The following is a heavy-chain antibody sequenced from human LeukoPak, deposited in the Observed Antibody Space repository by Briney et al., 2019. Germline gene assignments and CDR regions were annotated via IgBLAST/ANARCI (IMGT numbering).Heavy chain of an antibody. Sequence: GGSLRLSCAASGFTFSSYAMHWVRQAPGKGLEWVAVISYDGSNKYYADSVKGRFTISRENAKNSLYLQMNSLRAGDTAVYYCARDRGGGHMDVWGKGTTVTISS. J-gene: IGHJ6*03. CDR3: ARDRGGGHMDV. D-gene: IGHD2-15*01. CDR2: ISYDGSNK. V-gene: IGHV3-30*14. CDR1: GFTFSSYA.